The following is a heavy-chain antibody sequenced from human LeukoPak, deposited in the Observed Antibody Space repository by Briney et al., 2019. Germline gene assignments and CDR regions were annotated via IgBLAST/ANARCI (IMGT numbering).Heavy chain of an antibody. V-gene: IGHV4-34*01. CDR2: INHSGST. D-gene: IGHD1-26*01. CDR1: GGSFSGYY. CDR3: AGRGPRFDY. Sequence: SETLSLTCAVYGGSFSGYYWSWIRQPPGKGLEWIGEINHSGSTNYNPSFKSRVTISVDTSKNQFSLKLSSVTAADTAVYYCAGRGPRFDYWGQGTLVTVSS. J-gene: IGHJ4*02.